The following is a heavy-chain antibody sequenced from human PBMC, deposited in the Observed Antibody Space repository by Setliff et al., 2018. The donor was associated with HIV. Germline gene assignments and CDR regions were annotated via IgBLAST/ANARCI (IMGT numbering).Heavy chain of an antibody. J-gene: IGHJ4*02. V-gene: IGHV3-30*02. D-gene: IGHD3-10*01. Sequence: LRLSCATSGLTFSNCGMHWVRQAPGKGLEWVASIRSDGSNKYYADSVTGRFTISRDDSKNTLYLQMNGLRAEDTAVYYCAKDKGQKYADYWGQGTVVTVSS. CDR1: GLTFSNCG. CDR2: IRSDGSNK. CDR3: AKDKGQKYADY.